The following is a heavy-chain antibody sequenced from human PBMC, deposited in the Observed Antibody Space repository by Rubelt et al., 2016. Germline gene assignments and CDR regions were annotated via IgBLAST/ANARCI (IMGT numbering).Heavy chain of an antibody. V-gene: IGHV4-59*01. CDR3: ARDEVGIQLWPV. Sequence: QVQLQESGPGLVKPSETLSLTCTVSGASISSYYWSWIRQPPGKGLEWIGYIYSSGSTNNNHSLKSRVTISLDTSKNKISLNLASVDATYAAVYYCARDEVGIQLWPVWGQGTLVTVSS. J-gene: IGHJ4*02. CDR1: GASISSYY. CDR2: IYSSGST. D-gene: IGHD5-18*01.